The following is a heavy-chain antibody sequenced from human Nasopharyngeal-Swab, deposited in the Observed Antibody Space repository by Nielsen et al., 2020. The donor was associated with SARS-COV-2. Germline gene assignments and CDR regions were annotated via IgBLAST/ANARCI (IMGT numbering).Heavy chain of an antibody. J-gene: IGHJ5*02. CDR1: GFTFSSHA. Sequence: GESLKISCAASGFTFSSHAMHWVRQAPGKGLEWAALISYDGSNKYYADSVKGRFTISRDNSKNTLYLQMNSLRAEDTAVYYCAILEGNGSGSPWGQGTLVTVSS. CDR3: AILEGNGSGSP. V-gene: IGHV3-30*14. D-gene: IGHD3-10*01. CDR2: ISYDGSNK.